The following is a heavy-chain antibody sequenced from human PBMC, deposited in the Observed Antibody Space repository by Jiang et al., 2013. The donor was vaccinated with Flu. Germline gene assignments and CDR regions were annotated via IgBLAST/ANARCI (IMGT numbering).Heavy chain of an antibody. V-gene: IGHV2-5*02. CDR1: GFSLRTTAVG. CDR2: IYWDDSK. D-gene: IGHD3-10*01. J-gene: IGHJ4*02. CDR3: AHKPYYSGSGSYYNV. Sequence: TCSFSGFSLRTTAVGVAWIRQPPGKALEWLALIYWDDSKRYSYSPSLRSRLTITKDTSKNQVVLTMANVDPVDTATYYCAHKPYYSGSGSYYNVWGQGTLVTVSS.